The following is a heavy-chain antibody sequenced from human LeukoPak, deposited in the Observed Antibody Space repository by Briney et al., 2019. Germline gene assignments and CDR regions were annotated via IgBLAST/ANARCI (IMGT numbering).Heavy chain of an antibody. CDR3: ARAVTSTEGY. Sequence: GGSLRLSCAASGFTFSRYWMIWVRQAPGKGLEWVASINEDGSGKHYVFSVKGRFTISRDNAQKSVYLEMNSLRAEDTAVYYCARAVTSTEGYWGQGTLVTVSS. D-gene: IGHD4-17*01. V-gene: IGHV3-7*03. J-gene: IGHJ4*02. CDR2: INEDGSGK. CDR1: GFTFSRYW.